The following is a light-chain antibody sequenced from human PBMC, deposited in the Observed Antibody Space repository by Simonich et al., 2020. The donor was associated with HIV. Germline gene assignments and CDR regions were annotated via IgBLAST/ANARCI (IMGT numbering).Light chain of an antibody. CDR2: EVS. V-gene: IGLV2-14*01. J-gene: IGLJ2*01. CDR3: QSYDSNNRI. Sequence: QSALTQPASVSGSPGQSITISCTGTSSDIGGYNYVSWYQQYPGKAPKLMIYEVSKRPSGVPDRFSGSKSGNTASLTISGLKTEDEADYYCQSYDSNNRIFGGGTKLTVL. CDR1: SSDIGGYNY.